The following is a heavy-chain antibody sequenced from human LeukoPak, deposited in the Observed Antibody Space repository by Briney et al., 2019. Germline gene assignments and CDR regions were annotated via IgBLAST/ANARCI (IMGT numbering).Heavy chain of an antibody. D-gene: IGHD3-10*01. CDR1: GGSISSYY. Sequence: SETLSLTCTVSGGSISSYYWSWIRQPPGKGLEWIGYIYYSGSTNYNPSLKSRVTISVDTSKNQFSLKLSSVTAADTAVYYCARVSTMVRGAPFDYWGRGTLVTVSS. CDR2: IYYSGST. CDR3: ARVSTMVRGAPFDY. V-gene: IGHV4-59*01. J-gene: IGHJ4*02.